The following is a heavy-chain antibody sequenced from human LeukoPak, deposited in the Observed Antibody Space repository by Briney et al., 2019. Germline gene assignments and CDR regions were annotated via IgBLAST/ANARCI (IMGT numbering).Heavy chain of an antibody. J-gene: IGHJ4*02. CDR2: IYYSGST. Sequence: SATLSLTCAVDGGSFSGYYWGWIRPPPGKGLGWVGCIYYSGSTNYNPSLKSRVTISVDTSKNLFSLKLTSVTAADTAVYYCARVERGFNPIHFDYWGQGTLVTVSS. D-gene: IGHD5-24*01. CDR1: GGSFSGYY. V-gene: IGHV4-59*01. CDR3: ARVERGFNPIHFDY.